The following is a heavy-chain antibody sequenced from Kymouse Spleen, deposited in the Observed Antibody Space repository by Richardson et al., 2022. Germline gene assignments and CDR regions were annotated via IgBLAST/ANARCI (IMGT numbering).Heavy chain of an antibody. V-gene: IGHV4-34*01. Sequence: QVQLQQWGAGLLKPSETLSLTCAVYGGSFSGYYWSWIRQPPGKGLEWIGEINHSGSTNYNPSLKSRVTISVDTSKNQFSLKLSSVTAADTAVYYCAREVLRYFDWLSPWYYYYGMDVWGQGTTVTVSS. CDR2: INHSGST. D-gene: IGHD3-9*01. CDR1: GGSFSGYY. CDR3: AREVLRYFDWLSPWYYYYGMDV. J-gene: IGHJ6*02.